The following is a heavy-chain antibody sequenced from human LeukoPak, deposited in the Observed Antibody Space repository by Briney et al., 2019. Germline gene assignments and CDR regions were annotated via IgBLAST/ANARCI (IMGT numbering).Heavy chain of an antibody. CDR1: GYRFPNYW. CDR2: IYPGDSDT. D-gene: IGHD3-16*02. Sequence: GESLKISCKGSGYRFPNYWIGWVRQMPGKGLEWIGIIYPGDSDTTYKPSFQGQVTISADKSISTAYLQWSSLEASDTALYYCARSRAEKVPVWGSYRHHDAFDIWGQGTRVTVS. J-gene: IGHJ3*02. CDR3: ARSRAEKVPVWGSYRHHDAFDI. V-gene: IGHV5-51*01.